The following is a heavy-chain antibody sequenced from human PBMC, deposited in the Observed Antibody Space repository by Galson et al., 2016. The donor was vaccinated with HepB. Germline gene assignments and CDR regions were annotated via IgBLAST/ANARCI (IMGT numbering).Heavy chain of an antibody. V-gene: IGHV3-23*01. CDR2: ISGSGGST. Sequence: SLRLSCAASGFTFSSYAMSWVRQAPGKGLEWVSAISGSGGSTYYADSVKGRFTISRDNSKNTLYLQMNSLRAEDTAVYYCAKLIASDTRHCGGDCYFDYWGQGTLVTASS. J-gene: IGHJ4*02. D-gene: IGHD2-21*02. CDR3: AKLIASDTRHCGGDCYFDY. CDR1: GFTFSSYA.